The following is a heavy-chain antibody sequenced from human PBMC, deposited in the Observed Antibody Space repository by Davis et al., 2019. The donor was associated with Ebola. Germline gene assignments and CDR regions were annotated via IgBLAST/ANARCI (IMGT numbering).Heavy chain of an antibody. Sequence: PGGSLRLSCTVSGGSIGSYLWSWIRQSPGKGLEWLGSIYYSGSTNYSPSLKSRVTISLHTSQNLVSLTLTSVTTADTAKYYCANSGRGSYGGSVYYFDYWGQGTPVTVSS. CDR1: GGSIGSYL. D-gene: IGHD1-26*01. J-gene: IGHJ4*02. V-gene: IGHV4-59*01. CDR3: ANSGRGSYGGSVYYFDY. CDR2: IYYSGST.